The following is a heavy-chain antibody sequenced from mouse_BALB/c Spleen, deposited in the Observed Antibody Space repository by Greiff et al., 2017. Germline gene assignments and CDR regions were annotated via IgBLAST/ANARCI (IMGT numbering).Heavy chain of an antibody. V-gene: IGHV1-14*01. CDR1: GYTFTSYV. Sequence: VQLQQSGPELVKPGASVKMSCKASGYTFTSYVMHWVKQKPGQGLEWIGYINPYNDGTKYNEKFKDKATLTVDKSSSTAYIQLSSLTSEDSAVYYCARSNYGSRGYCAMDYWGQGTSVTVSS. D-gene: IGHD1-1*01. CDR2: INPYNDGT. J-gene: IGHJ4*01. CDR3: ARSNYGSRGYCAMDY.